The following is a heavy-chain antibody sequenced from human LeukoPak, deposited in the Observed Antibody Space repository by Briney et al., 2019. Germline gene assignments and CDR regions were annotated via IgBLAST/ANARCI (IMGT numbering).Heavy chain of an antibody. J-gene: IGHJ5*02. V-gene: IGHV4-61*05. Sequence: PSETLSLTCTVSGGSISSSSYYWGWIRQPPGKGLEWIVYSYYSGSTNYNPSLKSRVTISVDTSKNQFSLKLSSVTAADTAVYYCARREDYGDYVGFDPWGQGTLVTVSS. D-gene: IGHD4-17*01. CDR3: ARREDYGDYVGFDP. CDR1: GGSISSSSYY. CDR2: SYYSGST.